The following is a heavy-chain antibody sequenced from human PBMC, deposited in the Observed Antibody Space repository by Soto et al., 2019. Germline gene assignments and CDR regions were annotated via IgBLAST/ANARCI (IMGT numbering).Heavy chain of an antibody. CDR2: ISSSSTYT. CDR3: AGLAAQDYGDY. CDR1: GFTFSDYY. J-gene: IGHJ4*02. V-gene: IGHV3-11*06. Sequence: LRLSCAASGFTFSDYYMSWIRQAPGKGLEWVSYISSSSTYTNFADSVKGRFTISRDNAKNSLYLQMNSLRAEDTAVYYCAGLAAQDYGDYWGQGTLVTVSS.